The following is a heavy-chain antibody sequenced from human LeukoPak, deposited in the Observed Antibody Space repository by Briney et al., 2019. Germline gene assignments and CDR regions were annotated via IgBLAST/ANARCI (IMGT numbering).Heavy chain of an antibody. CDR1: GGTFSSYA. Sequence: SVKVSCKASGGTFSSYAISWVRQAPGQGLEWMGGIIPIFGTANYAQKFQGRVTITTDESTSTAYMELSSLRSEDTAVYYCARGAAYPHQLVDRWVQGTLVTDCS. V-gene: IGHV1-69*05. CDR2: IIPIFGTA. D-gene: IGHD6-6*01. J-gene: IGHJ5*02. CDR3: ARGAAYPHQLVDR.